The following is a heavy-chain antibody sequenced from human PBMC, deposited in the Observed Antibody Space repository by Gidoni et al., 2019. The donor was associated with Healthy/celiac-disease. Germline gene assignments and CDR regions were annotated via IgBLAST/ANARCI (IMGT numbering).Heavy chain of an antibody. CDR2: ISGSGGST. D-gene: IGHD6-13*01. CDR1: GFPFSSYA. CDR3: ATSRHSSSRPEPPYDY. V-gene: IGHV3-23*01. J-gene: IGHJ4*02. Sequence: EVQLLESGGGLVQPGGSLRLSCAASGFPFSSYAMSWVRQAPGKGLEWVSAISGSGGSTYYADSVKGRFTISRDNSKNTLYLQMNSLRAEDTAVYYCATSRHSSSRPEPPYDYWGQGTLVTVSS.